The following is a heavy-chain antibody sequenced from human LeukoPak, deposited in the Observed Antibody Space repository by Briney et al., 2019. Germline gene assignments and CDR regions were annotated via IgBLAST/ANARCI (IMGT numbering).Heavy chain of an antibody. Sequence: PGGSLRLSCAASGFTFSTYAMHWVRQAPGKGLEWVAVIPYDGSNKYYADSVKGRFTISRDNAKNTLYLQMNSLRAEDTAVYYCVLLSLTPGWGQGTLVTVSS. CDR1: GFTFSTYA. D-gene: IGHD3-10*01. CDR2: IPYDGSNK. V-gene: IGHV3-30*04. J-gene: IGHJ4*02. CDR3: VLLSLTPG.